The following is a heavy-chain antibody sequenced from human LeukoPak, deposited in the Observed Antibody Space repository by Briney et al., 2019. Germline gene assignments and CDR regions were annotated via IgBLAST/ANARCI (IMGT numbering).Heavy chain of an antibody. CDR3: ARVRRDGYNYFDY. CDR1: GGSISSSNW. Sequence: SETLSLTCAVSGGSISSSNWWSWVRQPPGKGLEWIGEIYHSGSTNYNPSLNSRVTISVDKSKNQFSLKLSSVTAADTAVYYCARVRRDGYNYFDYWGQGTLVTVSS. D-gene: IGHD5-24*01. V-gene: IGHV4-4*02. CDR2: IYHSGST. J-gene: IGHJ4*02.